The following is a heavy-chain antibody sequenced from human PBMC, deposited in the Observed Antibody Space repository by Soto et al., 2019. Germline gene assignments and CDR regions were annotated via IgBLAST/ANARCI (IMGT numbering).Heavy chain of an antibody. CDR2: IYHSGST. D-gene: IGHD5-12*01. CDR1: GGSISSGGYS. Sequence: LXLXESGSGLVKPSQTLSLTCAVSGGSISSGGYSWSWIRQPPGKGLEWIGYIYHSGSTYYNPSLKSRVTISVDRSKNQFSLKLSSVTAADTAVYYCAAGGGLPRYYWGQGTLVTVSS. V-gene: IGHV4-30-2*01. J-gene: IGHJ4*02. CDR3: AAGGGLPRYY.